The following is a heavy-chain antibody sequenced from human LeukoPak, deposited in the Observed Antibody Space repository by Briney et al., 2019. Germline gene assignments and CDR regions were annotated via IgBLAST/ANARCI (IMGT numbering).Heavy chain of an antibody. D-gene: IGHD4-17*01. CDR1: GFTFSDYY. Sequence: GGSLRLSCAASGFTFSDYYMSWIRQAPGKGLEWVSYISSSGSTIYYADSVKGRFTISRDNAKNSLYLQMNSLRAEGTAVYYCARRATTVTTYVAFGDVWGQGTTVTVSS. V-gene: IGHV3-11*01. CDR2: ISSSGSTI. J-gene: IGHJ6*02. CDR3: ARRATTVTTYVAFGDV.